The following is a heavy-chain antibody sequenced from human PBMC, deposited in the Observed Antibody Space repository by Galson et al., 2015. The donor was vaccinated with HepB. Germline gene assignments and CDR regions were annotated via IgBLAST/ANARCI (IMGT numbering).Heavy chain of an antibody. V-gene: IGHV3-30*18. D-gene: IGHD3-22*01. CDR2: ISYGGSSK. Sequence: SLRLSCAASGFTFSSHGMHWVRQAPGKGLEWVAVISYGGSSKYYADSVKGRFTISRDNSKNTLYLQVNSLRAEDTAVYYCAKAPGESYYDHYYGMDVWGQGTTVTVSS. CDR3: AKAPGESYYDHYYGMDV. J-gene: IGHJ6*02. CDR1: GFTFSSHG.